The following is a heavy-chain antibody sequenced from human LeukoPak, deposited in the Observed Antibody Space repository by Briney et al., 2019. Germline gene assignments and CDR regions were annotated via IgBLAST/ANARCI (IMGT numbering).Heavy chain of an antibody. CDR3: ARDGHRFDY. CDR1: GFIFSNYA. V-gene: IGHV3-30*04. CDR2: ISYDGSNK. Sequence: PGRSLRLSCAASGFIFSNYAMYWVRQAPGKGLEWVAVISYDGSNKFNADSVRGRFTISRDNSKNTLYLQMNSLRPEDTAVYYCARDGHRFDYWGQGTLVTVSS. J-gene: IGHJ4*02.